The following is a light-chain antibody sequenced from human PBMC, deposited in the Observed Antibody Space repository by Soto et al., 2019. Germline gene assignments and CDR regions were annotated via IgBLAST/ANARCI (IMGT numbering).Light chain of an antibody. V-gene: IGKV3-20*01. CDR3: QQYGSSPT. CDR2: DAF. CDR1: RSLDSGQ. Sequence: EIVLTQSPGTLSLSPGESATLSCRASRSLDSGQLAWYQQKVGRAPRLLIHDAFMRATGIPDRFSGSGSGTDFTLTIARLEPEDFAVYFCQQYGSSPTFGQGSKVEIK. J-gene: IGKJ1*01.